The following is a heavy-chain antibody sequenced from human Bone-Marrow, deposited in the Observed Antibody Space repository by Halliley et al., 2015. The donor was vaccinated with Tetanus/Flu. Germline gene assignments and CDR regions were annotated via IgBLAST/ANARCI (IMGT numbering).Heavy chain of an antibody. J-gene: IGHJ4*02. CDR1: GFSISSGYY. V-gene: IGHV4-38-2*01. D-gene: IGHD2-21*01. Sequence: LRLSCAVSGFSISSGYYWGWIRQTPGKGLEWIGSVHHSGSTYYNPSLTSRVSISMEASQNLVSLTLTSVTAADTAVYFCAREVGDNALDYWGQGTQVTVSS. CDR3: AREVGDNALDY. CDR2: VHHSGST.